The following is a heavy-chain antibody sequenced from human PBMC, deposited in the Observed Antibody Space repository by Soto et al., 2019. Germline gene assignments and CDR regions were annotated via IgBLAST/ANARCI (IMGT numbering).Heavy chain of an antibody. CDR3: TTKSWIQLWSSMDV. D-gene: IGHD5-18*01. V-gene: IGHV3-15*07. CDR2: IKSKADGGTT. CDR1: GFTFSNAW. J-gene: IGHJ6*02. Sequence: GSLRLSCAASGFTFSNAWLNWVRQAPGKGLEWVGRIKSKADGGTTDYAAPVKGRFTISRDDSKNTLYLQMNSLKTEDTAVYYCTTKSWIQLWSSMDVWGQGTTVTVS.